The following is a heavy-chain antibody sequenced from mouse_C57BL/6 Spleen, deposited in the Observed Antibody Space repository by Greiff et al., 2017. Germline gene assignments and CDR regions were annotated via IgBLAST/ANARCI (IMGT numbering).Heavy chain of an antibody. Sequence: QVQLKQSGAELARPGASVKLSCKASGYTFTSYGISWVKQRTGQGLEWIGEIYPRSGNTYYNEKFKGKATLTADKSSSTAYMELRSLTSEDSAVYFCARSEYGSSSDYFDYWGQGTTLTVSS. CDR1: GYTFTSYG. D-gene: IGHD1-1*01. V-gene: IGHV1-81*01. CDR3: ARSEYGSSSDYFDY. CDR2: IYPRSGNT. J-gene: IGHJ2*01.